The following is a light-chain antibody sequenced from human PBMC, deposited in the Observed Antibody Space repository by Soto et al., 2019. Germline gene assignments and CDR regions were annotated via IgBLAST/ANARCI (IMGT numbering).Light chain of an antibody. Sequence: DTQMTQSPSTLSASVGDRVTITCRASQSISSWLAWYQHKPGKAPNLLIYKASSLESGVPSRFSVSGSGTEFTLTVSSLQPDDFATYYCQQYDSYPLTFGGGTKVEIK. V-gene: IGKV1-5*03. CDR1: QSISSW. CDR2: KAS. J-gene: IGKJ4*01. CDR3: QQYDSYPLT.